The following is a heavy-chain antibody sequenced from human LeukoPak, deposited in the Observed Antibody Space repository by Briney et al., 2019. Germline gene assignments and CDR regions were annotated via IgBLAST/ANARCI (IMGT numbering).Heavy chain of an antibody. J-gene: IGHJ3*02. CDR3: ARDYYDSSGNSAFDI. D-gene: IGHD3-22*01. CDR2: ISSSSSTI. Sequence: GGFLRLSCAASGFTFSSYSMNWVRQAPGKGLEWVSYISSSSSTIYYADSVKGRFTISRDNAKNSLYLQMNSLRAEDTAVYYCARDYYDSSGNSAFDIWGQGTMVTVSS. V-gene: IGHV3-48*01. CDR1: GFTFSSYS.